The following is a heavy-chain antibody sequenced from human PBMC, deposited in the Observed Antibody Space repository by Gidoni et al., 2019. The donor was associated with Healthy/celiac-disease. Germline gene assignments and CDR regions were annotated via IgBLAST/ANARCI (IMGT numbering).Heavy chain of an antibody. V-gene: IGHV3-30*07. J-gene: IGHJ6*02. D-gene: IGHD5-18*01. CDR3: ARVPQIGYSYGSNYYYGMDV. Sequence: VKGRFTISRDNSKNTLYLQMNSLRAEDTAVYYCARVPQIGYSYGSNYYYGMDVWGQGTTVTVSS.